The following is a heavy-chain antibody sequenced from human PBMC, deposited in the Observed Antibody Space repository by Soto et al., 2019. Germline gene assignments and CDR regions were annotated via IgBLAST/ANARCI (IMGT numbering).Heavy chain of an antibody. V-gene: IGHV3-30-3*01. CDR2: ISYDGSNK. J-gene: IGHJ4*02. D-gene: IGHD6-13*01. Sequence: QVQLVESGGGVVQPGRSLRLSCAASGFTFSSYAMHWVRQAPGKGLEWVAVISYDGSNKYYADSVKGRFTISRDNSKNTLHMQMNSLRAEDTAVYYCARDVAAAGTSRPLDDWGQGTLVTVSS. CDR1: GFTFSSYA. CDR3: ARDVAAAGTSRPLDD.